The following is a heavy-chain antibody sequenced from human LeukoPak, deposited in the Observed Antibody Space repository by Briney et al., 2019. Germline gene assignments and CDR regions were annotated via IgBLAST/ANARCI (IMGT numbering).Heavy chain of an antibody. Sequence: PGGSLRLSCAASGFTFSRYWMHWVRQAPGKGLVWVSRIKTDGTYTSYADSVMGRFTISRDNAKSTLYLQMNALRGEDTAVYYCASEEGGLDVWGQGTTVTVSS. V-gene: IGHV3-74*01. J-gene: IGHJ6*02. CDR3: ASEEGGLDV. CDR1: GFTFSRYW. CDR2: IKTDGTYT.